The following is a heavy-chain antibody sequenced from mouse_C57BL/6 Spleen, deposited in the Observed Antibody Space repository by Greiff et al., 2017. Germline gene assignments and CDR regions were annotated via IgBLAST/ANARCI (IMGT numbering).Heavy chain of an antibody. J-gene: IGHJ2*01. D-gene: IGHD1-1*01. Sequence: QVQLQQPGAELVRPGTSVKLSCKASGYTFTSYWMHWVKQRPGQGLEWIGVSDPSDSYTNYNQKFKGKATLTVDTSSSTAYMQLSSLTSEDSAVYYCARYYYGSSYNYFDYWGQGTTLTVSS. CDR3: ARYYYGSSYNYFDY. CDR2: SDPSDSYT. V-gene: IGHV1-59*01. CDR1: GYTFTSYW.